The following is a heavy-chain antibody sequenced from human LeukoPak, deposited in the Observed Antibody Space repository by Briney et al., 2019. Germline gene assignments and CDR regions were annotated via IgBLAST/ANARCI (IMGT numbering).Heavy chain of an antibody. D-gene: IGHD6-6*01. CDR2: ISWNSGTI. V-gene: IGHV3-9*01. CDR1: GFTFNDFG. J-gene: IGHJ4*02. CDR3: AKDITSSSSGGDY. Sequence: GGSLRLSCAASGFTFNDFGMHWVRQVPGKGLEWVSGISWNSGTIGYVDSVKGRFTISRDNAKSSLYLQMNSLRAEDTALYYCAKDITSSSSGGDYWGQGTLVTVSS.